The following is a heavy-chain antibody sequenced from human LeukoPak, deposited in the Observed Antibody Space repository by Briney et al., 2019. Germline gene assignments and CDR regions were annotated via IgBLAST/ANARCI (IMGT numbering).Heavy chain of an antibody. CDR1: GGTFSSYA. J-gene: IGHJ6*02. V-gene: IGHV1-18*01. D-gene: IGHD2-15*01. CDR2: ISAYNGNT. CDR3: ARDQYCSGGSCYFSYYYGMDV. Sequence: ASVKVSCKASGGTFSSYAISWVRQAPGQGLEWMGWISAYNGNTNYAQKLQGRATMTTDTSTSTAYMELRSLRSDDTAVYYCARDQYCSGGSCYFSYYYGMDVWGQGTTVTVSS.